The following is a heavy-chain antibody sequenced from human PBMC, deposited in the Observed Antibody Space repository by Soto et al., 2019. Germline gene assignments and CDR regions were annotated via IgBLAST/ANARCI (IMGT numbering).Heavy chain of an antibody. CDR3: AREVYTRWRYSSGWHSYYGMDV. D-gene: IGHD6-19*01. CDR1: GDTFSTYT. CDR2: IIPRSATS. V-gene: IGHV1-69*13. J-gene: IGHJ6*02. Sequence: VASVKVSCKASGDTFSTYTITWMRQAPGQGLEWMGGIIPRSATSNYAQKFQGRVTITADESTNTAYMELSSLRSEDTAVYYCAREVYTRWRYSSGWHSYYGMDVWGQGTTVTVSS.